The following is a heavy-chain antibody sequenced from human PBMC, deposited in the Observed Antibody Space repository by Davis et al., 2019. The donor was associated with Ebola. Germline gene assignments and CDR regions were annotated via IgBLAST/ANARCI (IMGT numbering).Heavy chain of an antibody. D-gene: IGHD1-1*01. CDR1: GFSLSTRGMC. V-gene: IGHV2-70*12. Sequence: SGPTLVKPTQTLTLTCTFSGFSLSTRGMCVSWIRQPPGKALEWLALIDWDDDKYYSTSLKTRLTISKDTSKNQVVLTMTNMDPVDTATYYCAHRLITVPYKAFDIWGQGTMVTVSS. CDR2: IDWDDDK. J-gene: IGHJ3*02. CDR3: AHRLITVPYKAFDI.